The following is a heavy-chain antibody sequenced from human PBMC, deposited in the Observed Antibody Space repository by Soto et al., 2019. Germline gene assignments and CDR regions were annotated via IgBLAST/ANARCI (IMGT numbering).Heavy chain of an antibody. CDR2: INPNSGGT. Sequence: ASVKVSCKASGYTFTGYYMHWVRQAPGQGLEWMGWINPNSGGTNYAQKFQGRVTMTRDTSISTAYMELSRLRSDDTAVYYCARAARVCSGGSCYSDAHYYYGMDVWGQGTKVTVSS. CDR1: GYTFTGYY. V-gene: IGHV1-2*02. J-gene: IGHJ6*02. CDR3: ARAARVCSGGSCYSDAHYYYGMDV. D-gene: IGHD2-15*01.